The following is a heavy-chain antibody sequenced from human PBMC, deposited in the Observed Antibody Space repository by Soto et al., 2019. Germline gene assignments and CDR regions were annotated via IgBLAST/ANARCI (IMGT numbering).Heavy chain of an antibody. CDR1: GGSISSGDYY. Sequence: SETLSLTCTVSGGSISSGDYYWSWIRQPPGKDLEWIGYIYYSGSTYYNPSLKSRVTISVDTSKNQFSLKLSSVTAADTAVYYCAREAAPVYYGMDVWGQGTKVTVSS. J-gene: IGHJ6*02. CDR3: AREAAPVYYGMDV. D-gene: IGHD6-25*01. V-gene: IGHV4-30-4*01. CDR2: IYYSGST.